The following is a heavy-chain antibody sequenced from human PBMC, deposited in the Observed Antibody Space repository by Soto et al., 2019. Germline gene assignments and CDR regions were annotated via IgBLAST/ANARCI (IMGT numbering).Heavy chain of an antibody. D-gene: IGHD3-10*01. CDR2: TYYRSKWYN. J-gene: IGHJ4*02. V-gene: IGHV6-1*01. Sequence: ILSLTCSISGVTVSSHSTAWNWIRHSPSSGLEWLGRTYYRSKWYNDYAVSVKSRITINPDTSKNQFSLQLNSVTPEDTAVYYCALEYYASGHLGYWGQGTLVTVSS. CDR1: GVTVSSHSTA. CDR3: ALEYYASGHLGY.